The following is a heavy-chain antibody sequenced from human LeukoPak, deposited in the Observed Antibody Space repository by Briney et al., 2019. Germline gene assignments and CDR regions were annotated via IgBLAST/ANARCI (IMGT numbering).Heavy chain of an antibody. CDR1: GGSISSYY. Sequence: SETLSLTCTVSGGSISSYYWSWIRQPPGKGLEWIGYIYYNGSTNYNPSLKSRVTISVDTSKNQFSLKLSSVTAADTAVYYCARLVSWFDPWGQGTLVTVSS. CDR2: IYYNGST. CDR3: ARLVSWFDP. V-gene: IGHV4-59*01. J-gene: IGHJ5*02.